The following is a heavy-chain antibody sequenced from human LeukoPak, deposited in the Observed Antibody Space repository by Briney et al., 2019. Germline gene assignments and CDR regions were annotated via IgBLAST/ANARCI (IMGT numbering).Heavy chain of an antibody. Sequence: SQTLSLTWTVSAASVTSLSSYWGWIRHPPGNGLEGTGSIYYSGSTYCNPSLKSRATISVDTSKTQFALKLSSVTAADTAVYYGARAELRRSRSREILDFHSAYKRVWCKGTTVIVSA. D-gene: IGHD6-13*01. CDR1: AASVTSLSSY. CDR3: ARAELRRSRSREILDFHSAYKRV. V-gene: IGHV4-39*01. CDR2: IYYSGST. J-gene: IGHJ6*04.